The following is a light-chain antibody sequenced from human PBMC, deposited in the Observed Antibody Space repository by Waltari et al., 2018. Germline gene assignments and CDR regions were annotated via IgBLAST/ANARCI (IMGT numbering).Light chain of an antibody. CDR2: DAS. V-gene: IGKV3-11*01. J-gene: IGKJ3*01. CDR3: QHRSNWPPLFT. CDR1: QSVSTY. Sequence: EIVLTQSPATVSLSPGERATLSCRASQSVSTYLAWYQQKPGQAPRLLFSDASTRATGLPARFSGSGSGTHFTRTISSLEPEDFAVYYCQHRSNWPPLFTFGPGTRVDVK.